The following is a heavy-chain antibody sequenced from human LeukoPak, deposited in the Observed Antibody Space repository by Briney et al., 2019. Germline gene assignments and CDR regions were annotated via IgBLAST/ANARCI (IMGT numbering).Heavy chain of an antibody. CDR1: GFTVSSNY. J-gene: IGHJ4*02. CDR3: ARQDGDYYDSSGYYYFDY. Sequence: PGGSLRLSCAASGFTVSSNYMSWVRQAPGKGLEWVSVIYSGGSTYYADSVKGRFTISRDNAKNSLYLQMNSLRAEDTAVYYCARQDGDYYDSSGYYYFDYWGQGTLVTVSS. V-gene: IGHV3-66*04. CDR2: IYSGGST. D-gene: IGHD3-22*01.